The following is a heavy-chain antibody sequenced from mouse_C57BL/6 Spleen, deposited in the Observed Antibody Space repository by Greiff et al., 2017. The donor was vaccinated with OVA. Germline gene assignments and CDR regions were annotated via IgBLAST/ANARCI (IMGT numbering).Heavy chain of an antibody. V-gene: IGHV1-80*01. J-gene: IGHJ3*01. D-gene: IGHD1-1*01. CDR2: IYPGDGDT. Sequence: VQLQESGAELVKPGASVKISCKASGYAFSSYWMNWVKQRPGKGLEWIGQIYPGDGDTNYNGKFKGKATLTAAKSSSTAYMQLSSLTSEDSAVYVCARSPLDYGSSPWFAYWGQGTLVTVSA. CDR3: ARSPLDYGSSPWFAY. CDR1: GYAFSSYW.